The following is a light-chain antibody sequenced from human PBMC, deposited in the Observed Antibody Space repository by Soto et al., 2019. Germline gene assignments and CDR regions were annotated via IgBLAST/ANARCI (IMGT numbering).Light chain of an antibody. J-gene: IGKJ1*01. CDR2: GAS. V-gene: IGKV3-15*01. CDR3: QQYANWPPWT. CDR1: QSLSSN. Sequence: EIVMTQSPATLSVSPGERATLSCRASQSLSSNLAWYQQRPGQAPRLLIYGASTRATGIPARFIGSGSGTEFTLTISSLQSEDFAVYYCQQYANWPPWTFGQGTKVEIK.